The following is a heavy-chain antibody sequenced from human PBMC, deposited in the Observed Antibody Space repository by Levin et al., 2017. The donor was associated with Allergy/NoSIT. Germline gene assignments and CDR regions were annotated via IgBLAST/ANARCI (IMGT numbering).Heavy chain of an antibody. D-gene: IGHD6-19*01. CDR2: IESDGNTT. CDR1: GFTFSNYW. CDR3: TRDKEYWLRDYGMDV. J-gene: IGHJ6*02. V-gene: IGHV3-74*01. Sequence: GGSLRLSCAASGFTFSNYWMHWVRQAPGKGLVWVSRIESDGNTTIYADSVKGRFTISRDNAKNTLYLQMNSLRAEDTAVYYCTRDKEYWLRDYGMDVWGQGTTVTVSS.